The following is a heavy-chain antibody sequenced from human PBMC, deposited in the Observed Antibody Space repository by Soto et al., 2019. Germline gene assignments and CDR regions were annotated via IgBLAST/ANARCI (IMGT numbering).Heavy chain of an antibody. J-gene: IGHJ4*02. CDR2: INPDGSAT. V-gene: IGHV3-74*01. CDR3: GRGGSDSPMAPGY. CDR1: GFTFSNYA. Sequence: GGFLRLSCAASGFTFSNYAINWVRQAPGKGLVWVSRINPDGSATNYADSVKGRFTISRDNAKNTLYLQMNSLRAEDTAVFYCGRGGSDSPMAPGYWGQGTLVTVSS. D-gene: IGHD5-18*01.